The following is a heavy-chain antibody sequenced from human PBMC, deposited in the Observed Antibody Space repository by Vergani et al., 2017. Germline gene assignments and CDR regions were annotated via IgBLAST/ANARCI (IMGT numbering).Heavy chain of an antibody. CDR3: TTEGDIVVVVAAPYYYGMDV. J-gene: IGHJ6*02. CDR1: GFTFSSYG. CDR2: IKSKTDGGTT. D-gene: IGHD2-15*01. V-gene: IGHV3-15*01. Sequence: VQLVESGGGVVQPGRSLRLSCAASGFTFSSYGMHWVRQAPGKGLEWVGRIKSKTDGGTTDYAAPVKGRFTISRDDSKNTLYLQMNSLKTEDTAVYYCTTEGDIVVVVAAPYYYGMDVWGQGTTVTVSS.